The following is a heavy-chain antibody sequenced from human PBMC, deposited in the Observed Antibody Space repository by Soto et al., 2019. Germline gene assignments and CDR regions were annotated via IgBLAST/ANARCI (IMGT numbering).Heavy chain of an antibody. CDR2: IIPTFGTA. D-gene: IGHD2-21*01. CDR3: ARPDDSPSYCSGRDV. J-gene: IGHJ6*02. CDR1: GGTFSSYA. V-gene: IGHV1-69*12. Sequence: QVQLVQSGAEVKKPGSSVKVSCKASGGTFSSYAIIWVRQAPGQGLEWMGGIIPTFGTAGYAQKFQGRGTITADESXSTAYMALSSLRSGDTAVEYCARPDDSPSYCSGRDVWCQGTTVTVSS.